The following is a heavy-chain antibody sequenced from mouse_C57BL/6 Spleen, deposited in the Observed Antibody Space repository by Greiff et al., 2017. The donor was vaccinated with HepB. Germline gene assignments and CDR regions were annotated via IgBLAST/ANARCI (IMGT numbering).Heavy chain of an antibody. CDR1: GFTFSDYG. D-gene: IGHD1-1*01. Sequence: DVQLVESGGGLVKPGGSLKLSCAASGFTFSDYGMHWVRQAPEKGLEWVAYISSGSSTIYYADTVKGRFTISRDNAKNTLFLQMTSLRSEDTAMYYCARPITTVVAMRAMDYWGQGTSVTVSS. CDR2: ISSGSSTI. CDR3: ARPITTVVAMRAMDY. V-gene: IGHV5-17*01. J-gene: IGHJ4*01.